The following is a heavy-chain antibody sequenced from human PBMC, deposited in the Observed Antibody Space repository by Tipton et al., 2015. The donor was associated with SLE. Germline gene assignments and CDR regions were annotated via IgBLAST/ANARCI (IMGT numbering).Heavy chain of an antibody. Sequence: TLSLTCTVSGGSISSNTWWNWVRQPPGMGLEWIGEIHHRGTTNYNPSLKSRVTISVDKSKSQFSLKLSSVTAADTAVYYCASGKLSYGGGDNWGQGTLVTVSS. J-gene: IGHJ4*02. CDR1: GGSISSNTW. V-gene: IGHV4-4*02. CDR3: ASGKLSYGGGDN. CDR2: IHHRGTT. D-gene: IGHD4-23*01.